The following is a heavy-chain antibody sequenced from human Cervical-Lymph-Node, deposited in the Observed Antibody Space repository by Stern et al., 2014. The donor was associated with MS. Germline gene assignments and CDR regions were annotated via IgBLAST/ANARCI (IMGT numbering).Heavy chain of an antibody. CDR3: ARVTMVRGNGMDV. J-gene: IGHJ6*02. V-gene: IGHV3-9*01. D-gene: IGHD3-10*01. CDR2: ISWNSVRI. CDR1: GFTFDDYA. Sequence: EVHLVESGGGLEQPGRSLRLSCVASGFTFDDYAMHWVRQAPGKGLEWVAGISWNSVRIGYADSVKGRFTISRDKAKNSLYLQMSSLRPEDTALYYCARVTMVRGNGMDVWGQGTTVSVSS.